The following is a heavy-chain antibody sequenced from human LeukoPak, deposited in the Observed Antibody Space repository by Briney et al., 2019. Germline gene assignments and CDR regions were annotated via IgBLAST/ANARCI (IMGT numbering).Heavy chain of an antibody. D-gene: IGHD6-19*01. CDR1: GFTFSSYG. CDR2: IDSSSNFI. J-gene: IGHJ1*01. V-gene: IGHV3-21*04. Sequence: GGSLRLSCAAFGFTFSSYGMSWVRQAPGKGLEWVSPIDSSSNFIYYADSVKGGFTISRDNAKNSLYLQMNSLRAEDTAVYYCARSSEGQWLVTGRPQHWGQGTLVTVSS. CDR3: ARSSEGQWLVTGRPQH.